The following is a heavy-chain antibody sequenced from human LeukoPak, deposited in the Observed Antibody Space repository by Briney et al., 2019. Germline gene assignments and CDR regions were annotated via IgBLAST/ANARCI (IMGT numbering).Heavy chain of an antibody. J-gene: IGHJ4*02. V-gene: IGHV3-7*01. CDR2: IKQDGSEK. CDR1: GFTFSSYW. D-gene: IGHD2-15*01. Sequence: GGSLRLSCAASGFTFSSYWMSWVRQAPGKGLEWVANIKQDGSEKYYVDSVKGRFTISRDNAKNSLYLQMNSLRAEDTAVYYCARDCSGGSCYHDYWGQGTLVTVSS. CDR3: ARDCSGGSCYHDY.